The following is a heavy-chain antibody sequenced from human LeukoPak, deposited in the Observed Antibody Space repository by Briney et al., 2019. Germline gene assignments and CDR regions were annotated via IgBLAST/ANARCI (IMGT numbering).Heavy chain of an antibody. CDR2: IAYTGTI. V-gene: IGHV3-48*01. CDR3: ARDPHSLDY. J-gene: IGHJ4*02. CDR1: GFSFSSYS. Sequence: GGSLRLSCTASGFSFSSYSMNWVSQAPGKGLEWVAYIAYTGTIHYADSVRGRFAISRDNAKSSLFLQLNSLRAEDTAVYYCARDPHSLDYWGQGTLVTVSS.